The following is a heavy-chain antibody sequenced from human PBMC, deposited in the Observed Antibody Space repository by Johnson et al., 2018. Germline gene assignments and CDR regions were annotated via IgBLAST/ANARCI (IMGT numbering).Heavy chain of an antibody. Sequence: QVQLQESGPGLVKASETLSLTCTVSGGSISSYYWSWIRQPPGKGLEWIGYIYYSGSTNYNPSLKSRVTISVDTSKNQFSLKLSSVTDADTAVYYCARGFNYYYDMDVWGKGTTVTVSS. CDR1: GGSISSYY. V-gene: IGHV4-59*01. J-gene: IGHJ6*03. CDR2: IYYSGST. CDR3: ARGFNYYYDMDV.